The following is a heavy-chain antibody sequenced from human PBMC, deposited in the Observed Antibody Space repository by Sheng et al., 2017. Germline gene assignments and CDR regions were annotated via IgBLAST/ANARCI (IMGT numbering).Heavy chain of an antibody. V-gene: IGHV3-15*01. CDR3: TTAEVPNY. CDR2: IKDKTDDGTT. J-gene: IGHJ4*02. CDR1: GFTFSDAW. Sequence: EVQLVESGGGLVKPGGSLRLSCAASGFTFSDAWMSWVRQAPGKGLEWVGRIKDKTDDGTTDYAAPVKGRFTISRDDSKNTLHLQMNSLKTEDIAVYYCTTAEVPNYWGQGTLVTV.